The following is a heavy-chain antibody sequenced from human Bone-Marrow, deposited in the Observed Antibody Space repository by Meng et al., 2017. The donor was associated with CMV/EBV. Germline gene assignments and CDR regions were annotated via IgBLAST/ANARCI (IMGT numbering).Heavy chain of an antibody. CDR1: GFTFSSYE. J-gene: IGHJ5*02. V-gene: IGHV3-48*03. CDR3: AKDRKGTGWWLDL. Sequence: GGSLRLSCAASGFTFSSYEMNWVRQAPGKGLEWVSYISSSGSTIYYADSVKGRFTISRDNAKNSLYLQMRSLRVDDTALYYCAKDRKGTGWWLDLWGQGSLVTVSS. CDR2: ISSSGSTI. D-gene: IGHD6-19*01.